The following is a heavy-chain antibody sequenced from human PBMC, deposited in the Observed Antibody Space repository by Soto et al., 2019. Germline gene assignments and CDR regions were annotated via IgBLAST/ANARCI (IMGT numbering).Heavy chain of an antibody. CDR1: GFTFSIYG. J-gene: IGHJ6*02. CDR2: ISYDGSNK. Sequence: PWVSLRLSCAASGFTFSIYGMHWVRHAPGKGLEWVAVISYDGSNKYYADSVKGRFTISRDNSKSTLYLQMNSLRAEDTAVYYCAKDRGYGYYYGMDVWGQGTTVTVSS. CDR3: AKDRGYGYYYGMDV. D-gene: IGHD5-18*01. V-gene: IGHV3-30*18.